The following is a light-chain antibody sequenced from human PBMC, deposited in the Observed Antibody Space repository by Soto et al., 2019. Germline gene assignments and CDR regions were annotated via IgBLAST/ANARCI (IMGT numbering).Light chain of an antibody. Sequence: EVVLTQSPATLSVSPGERATLSCRASQSVSSNLAWYQQKPGQAPRLLIYHASSRAAGIPARFSGSESGTEFTLTISSLQSEDSAVYHCQQYNAWPRTFGQGTKVDIK. V-gene: IGKV3-15*01. J-gene: IGKJ1*01. CDR2: HAS. CDR3: QQYNAWPRT. CDR1: QSVSSN.